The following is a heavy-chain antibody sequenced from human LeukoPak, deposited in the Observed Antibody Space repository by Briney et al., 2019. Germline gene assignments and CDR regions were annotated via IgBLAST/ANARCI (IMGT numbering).Heavy chain of an antibody. CDR2: IYTSGST. D-gene: IGHD3-10*01. CDR1: GGSISSYY. Sequence: SETLPLTCTVSGGSISSYYWSWIRQPAGKGLEWIGRIYTSGSTNYNPSLKSRVTMSVDTSKNQFSLKLSSVTAADTAVYYCARGKGRWFGRYFDYWGQGTLVTVSS. CDR3: ARGKGRWFGRYFDY. V-gene: IGHV4-4*07. J-gene: IGHJ4*02.